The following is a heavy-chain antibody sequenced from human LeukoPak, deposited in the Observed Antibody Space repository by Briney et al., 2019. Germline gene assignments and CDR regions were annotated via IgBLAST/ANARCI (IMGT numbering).Heavy chain of an antibody. V-gene: IGHV1-58*02. Sequence: SVKVSCKASGFTFTTSAIQWVRQARGQRLEWIGWIVGGSGNTNYAQKFQERVTITRDMSASTAYMELSSLSSEDTAVFYCAADPDYNGNGDAFDFWGQGTMVTVSS. CDR2: IVGGSGNT. J-gene: IGHJ3*01. CDR1: GFTFTTSA. D-gene: IGHD4-23*01. CDR3: AADPDYNGNGDAFDF.